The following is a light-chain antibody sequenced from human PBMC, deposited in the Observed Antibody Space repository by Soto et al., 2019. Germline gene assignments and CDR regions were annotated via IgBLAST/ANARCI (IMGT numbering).Light chain of an antibody. V-gene: IGKV1-5*03. CDR2: KAS. CDR1: QSISNW. J-gene: IGKJ1*01. Sequence: DIQLTQSPSPLSASVADRVTITCRASQSISNWLAWYQQKPGKAPKLLIYKASILESGVPSRFNGSGSGTEFTLTISSLQPADFASYYCQQYNTYWTFGQGTKVDIK. CDR3: QQYNTYWT.